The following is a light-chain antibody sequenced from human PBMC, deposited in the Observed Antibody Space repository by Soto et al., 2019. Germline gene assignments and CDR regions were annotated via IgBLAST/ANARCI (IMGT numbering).Light chain of an antibody. V-gene: IGLV2-14*03. Sequence: HCDLTRLAYVSRSHRHSITISKTLISSDSGVFKYVSWYQQHPGKAPKLLIYDASNRPSGVSDRFSGTKSGNTASLTISGLQTEDEADYYCSSYIDSTTSFATGTKVTVL. CDR3: SSYIDSTTS. J-gene: IGLJ1*01. CDR2: DAS. CDR1: SSDSGVFKY.